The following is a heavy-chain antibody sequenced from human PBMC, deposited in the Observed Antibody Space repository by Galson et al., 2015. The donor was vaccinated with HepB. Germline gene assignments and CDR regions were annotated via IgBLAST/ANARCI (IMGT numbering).Heavy chain of an antibody. CDR2: IKSDGSME. CDR1: GFIFNNYW. V-gene: IGHV3-7*03. Sequence: SLRLSCAASGFIFNNYWMTWVRQAPGKGLEWVAFIKSDGSMEYYVGSVKGRFTISRDNAKSSLYLQLNSLRAEDTAIYYCVRESNWNFDSWGQGTLVSVSS. CDR3: VRESNWNFDS. J-gene: IGHJ4*02. D-gene: IGHD1-1*01.